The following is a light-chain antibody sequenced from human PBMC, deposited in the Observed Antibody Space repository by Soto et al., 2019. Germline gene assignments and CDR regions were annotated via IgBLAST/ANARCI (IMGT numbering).Light chain of an antibody. V-gene: IGKV1-5*01. Sequence: DIQMTQSPSTLSASVGDRVTITCRASQSISRWLAWYQQKPGKAPKLLIYDASSLESGVPSRLSGSGYGTDLTITINSMKNEDFETYSCQQSYSNTITFGQGTRLEIK. J-gene: IGKJ5*01. CDR2: DAS. CDR3: QQSYSNTIT. CDR1: QSISRW.